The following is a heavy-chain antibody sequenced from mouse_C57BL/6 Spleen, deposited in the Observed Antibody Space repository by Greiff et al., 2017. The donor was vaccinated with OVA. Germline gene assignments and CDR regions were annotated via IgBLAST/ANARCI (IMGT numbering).Heavy chain of an antibody. Sequence: QVQLQQSGPELVKPGASVKISCKASGYAFSSSWMNWVKQRPGKGLEWIGRIYPGDGDTNYNEKFKSKATLTVDTSSSTAYMQLSSLTSEDSAVYYCARESDYWGQGTTLTVSS. V-gene: IGHV1-82*01. CDR3: ARESDY. CDR2: IYPGDGDT. J-gene: IGHJ2*01. CDR1: GYAFSSSW.